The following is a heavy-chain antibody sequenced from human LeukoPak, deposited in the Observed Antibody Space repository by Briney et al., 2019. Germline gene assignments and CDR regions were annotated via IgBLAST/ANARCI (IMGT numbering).Heavy chain of an antibody. CDR1: GGSISSSSYY. V-gene: IGHV4-39*07. Sequence: MSSETLSLTCTASGGSISSSSYYWGWIRQPPGKGLEWIGSIYYSGSTYYNPSLKSRVTISVDTSKNQFSLKLSSVTAADTAVYYCARKGVHFDYGDPKGTDNWFDPWGQGTLVTVSS. D-gene: IGHD4-17*01. J-gene: IGHJ5*02. CDR3: ARKGVHFDYGDPKGTDNWFDP. CDR2: IYYSGST.